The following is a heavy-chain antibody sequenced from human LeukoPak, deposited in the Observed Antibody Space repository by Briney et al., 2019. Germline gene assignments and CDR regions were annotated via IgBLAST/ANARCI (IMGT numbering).Heavy chain of an antibody. CDR3: AREGGVTAFDY. Sequence: GASVKVSCKASGGTFSSYAISWVRQAPGQGLAWMGGIFPIFGTANYAQKFQGRVTITADESTSTAYMELSSLRSGDTAVYYCAREGGVTAFDYWGQGTLVTVSS. CDR2: IFPIFGTA. J-gene: IGHJ4*02. D-gene: IGHD1-14*01. CDR1: GGTFSSYA. V-gene: IGHV1-69*13.